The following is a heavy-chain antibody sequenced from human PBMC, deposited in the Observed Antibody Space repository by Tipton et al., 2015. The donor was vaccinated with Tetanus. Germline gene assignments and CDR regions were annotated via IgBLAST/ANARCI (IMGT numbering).Heavy chain of an antibody. D-gene: IGHD3-22*01. CDR3: AKTYDSSEADAFDI. CDR2: ISYDGSNK. J-gene: IGHJ3*02. CDR1: GFTFSSYG. Sequence: SLRLSCAASGFTFSSYGMHWVRQAPGKGLEWVAVISYDGSNKYYADSVKGRFTISRDNSKNTLYLQMNSLRAEDTAVYYCAKTYDSSEADAFDIWGQGTMVTVSS. V-gene: IGHV3-30*18.